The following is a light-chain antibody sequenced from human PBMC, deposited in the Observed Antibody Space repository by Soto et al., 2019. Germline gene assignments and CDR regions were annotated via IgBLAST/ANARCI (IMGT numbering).Light chain of an antibody. CDR3: QQANSFPFT. V-gene: IGKV1-12*01. CDR2: AAS. Sequence: DIQMTQSPSSVSAFVGDRVIITCRASQGISRSLAWYQQKSGEAPKLLIYAASNLQSGVPSRFSGSGSGTDFTLTITRLQPEDFETYYCQQANSFPFTFGPGTKVDIK. CDR1: QGISRS. J-gene: IGKJ3*01.